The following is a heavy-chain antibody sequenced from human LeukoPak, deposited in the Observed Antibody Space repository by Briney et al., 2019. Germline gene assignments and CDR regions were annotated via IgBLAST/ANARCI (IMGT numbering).Heavy chain of an antibody. J-gene: IGHJ4*02. CDR2: INGDGSET. CDR3: TREEGSTDH. D-gene: IGHD5/OR15-5a*01. V-gene: IGHV3-74*01. CDR1: GFTLSNHW. Sequence: GGSLRLSCAASGFTLSNHWMHWVRQAPGKGLVWVSHINGDGSETNYGDSVRGRFTISRDNAKNTLYLQMNSLRVDDTAVYYCTREEGSTDHWGQGTLVTVSS.